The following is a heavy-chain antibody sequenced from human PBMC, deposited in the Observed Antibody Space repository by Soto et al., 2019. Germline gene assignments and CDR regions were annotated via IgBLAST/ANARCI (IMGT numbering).Heavy chain of an antibody. V-gene: IGHV3-23*01. J-gene: IGHJ4*02. CDR1: GFTFSSYA. Sequence: GGSLRLSCAASGFTFSSYAMSWVRQAPGKGLEWVSAISGSGGSTYYADSVKGRFTISRDNSKNTLYLQMNSLRAEDTAVYYCAKPGNYYGSRYYFDYWGQGTLVTVSS. CDR3: AKPGNYYGSRYYFDY. D-gene: IGHD3-10*01. CDR2: ISGSGGST.